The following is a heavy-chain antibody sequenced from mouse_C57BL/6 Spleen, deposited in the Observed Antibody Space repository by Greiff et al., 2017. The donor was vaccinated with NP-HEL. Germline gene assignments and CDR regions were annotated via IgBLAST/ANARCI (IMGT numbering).Heavy chain of an antibody. CDR2: IYPRSGNT. J-gene: IGHJ2*01. Sequence: QVQLQQSGAELARPGASVKLSCKASGYTFTSYGISWVKQRPGQGLEWIGEIYPRSGNTYYNEKFKGKATLTADKSSSTAYMELRSLTSEDSAVYFCARITTVVPFDYWGQGTTLTVSS. CDR3: ARITTVVPFDY. D-gene: IGHD1-1*01. V-gene: IGHV1-81*01. CDR1: GYTFTSYG.